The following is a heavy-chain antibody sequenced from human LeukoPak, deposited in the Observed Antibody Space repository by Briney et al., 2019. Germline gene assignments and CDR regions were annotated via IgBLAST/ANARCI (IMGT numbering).Heavy chain of an antibody. D-gene: IGHD2-15*01. Sequence: SETLSLSCTCSGDSISSGYYHWTSIPRPGGKVLEWIVLFYYSGSIYYNPTLKSRVTISVDTSKNQFSLKLSSVTAADTAVYYCAVQSAYCSGGSCYPIFWGQGTLVTVSS. CDR2: FYYSGSI. CDR3: AVQSAYCSGGSCYPIF. CDR1: GDSISSGYYH. J-gene: IGHJ4*02. V-gene: IGHV4-39*01.